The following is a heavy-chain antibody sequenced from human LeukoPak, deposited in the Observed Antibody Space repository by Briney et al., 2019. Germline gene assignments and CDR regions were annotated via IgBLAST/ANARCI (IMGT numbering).Heavy chain of an antibody. V-gene: IGHV4-39*01. D-gene: IGHD3-9*01. CDR1: GGSISSSSYH. CDR3: ARLYYDILTGDYYFDY. J-gene: IGHJ4*02. CDR2: IYYSGST. Sequence: PSETLSLTCTVSGGSISSSSYHWGWIRQPPGKGLEWIGSIYYSGSTYYNPSLKSRVTMSVDTSKNQFSLKLSSVTAADTAVYYCARLYYDILTGDYYFDYWGQGTLVTVSS.